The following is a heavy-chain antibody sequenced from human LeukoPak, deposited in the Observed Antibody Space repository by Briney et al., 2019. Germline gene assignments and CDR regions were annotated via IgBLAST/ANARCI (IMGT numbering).Heavy chain of an antibody. J-gene: IGHJ4*02. D-gene: IGHD4-17*01. CDR2: ISSSDGST. Sequence: GGSLRLSCAASGFTFTSYAMSWVRQAPGKGLEWVSAISSSDGSTYYADSAKGRFTISRDTSKGTLYLQMNSLRAEDTAVYYCANHDYDNNARFGNWGQGTLVTVSS. V-gene: IGHV3-23*01. CDR1: GFTFTSYA. CDR3: ANHDYDNNARFGN.